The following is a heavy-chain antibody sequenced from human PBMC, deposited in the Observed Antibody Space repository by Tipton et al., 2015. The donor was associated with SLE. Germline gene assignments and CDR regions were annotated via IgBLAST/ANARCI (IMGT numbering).Heavy chain of an antibody. Sequence: TLSLTCTVSGGSISSSSYYWGWIRQPPGKGLEWIGSIYYSGSTYYNPSLKSRVTISVDTSKNQFSLKLSSVTAADTAVYYCARVFMVRGAPAWFDPWGQGTLVTVSS. D-gene: IGHD3-10*01. CDR2: IYYSGST. CDR1: GGSISSSSYY. V-gene: IGHV4-39*07. CDR3: ARVFMVRGAPAWFDP. J-gene: IGHJ5*02.